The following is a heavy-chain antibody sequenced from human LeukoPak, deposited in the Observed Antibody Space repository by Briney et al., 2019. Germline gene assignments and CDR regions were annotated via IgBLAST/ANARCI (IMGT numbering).Heavy chain of an antibody. CDR1: GFTVSSNC. D-gene: IGHD3-10*01. Sequence: GGSLRLSCAASGFTVSSNCMSWVRQAPGKGLEWVSYISSSSTIYYADSVKGRFTISRDNAKNSLYLQMNSLRSEDTAVYYCARDGGTYYYGSGSYYMAYWGQGTLVTVSS. CDR3: ARDGGTYYYGSGSYYMAY. V-gene: IGHV3-69-1*01. CDR2: ISSSSTI. J-gene: IGHJ4*02.